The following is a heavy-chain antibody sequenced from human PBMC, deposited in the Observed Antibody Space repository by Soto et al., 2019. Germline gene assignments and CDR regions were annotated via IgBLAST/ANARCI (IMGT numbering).Heavy chain of an antibody. CDR3: ATGPGGGILSGYYSYYYYGMDV. V-gene: IGHV1-24*01. CDR1: GYTLTELS. D-gene: IGHD3-9*01. CDR2: FDPEDGET. J-gene: IGHJ6*02. Sequence: ASVKVSCKVSGYTLTELSMHWVRQAPGKGLEWMGGFDPEDGETIYAQKFQGRVTMTEDTSTDTAYMELSSLRSEDTAVYYCATGPGGGILSGYYSYYYYGMDVWGQGTTVTVSS.